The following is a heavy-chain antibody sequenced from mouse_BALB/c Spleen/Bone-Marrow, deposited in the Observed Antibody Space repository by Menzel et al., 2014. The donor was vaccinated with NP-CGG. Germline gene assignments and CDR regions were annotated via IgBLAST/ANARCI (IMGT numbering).Heavy chain of an antibody. CDR1: YFTFTDYY. J-gene: IGHJ2*01. D-gene: IGHD1-1*01. CDR2: IRNKANGYTT. CDR3: ARDNYGRDH. Sequence: EVQLVESGGGLVQPGGSLRLSCATSYFTFTDYYMSCVLQPPGKALEWVGFIRNKANGYTTEYSASVKGRFTISRDNSQSILYLQMKTLRAEDSATYYCARDNYGRDHWGQGTTLTVSS. V-gene: IGHV7-3*02.